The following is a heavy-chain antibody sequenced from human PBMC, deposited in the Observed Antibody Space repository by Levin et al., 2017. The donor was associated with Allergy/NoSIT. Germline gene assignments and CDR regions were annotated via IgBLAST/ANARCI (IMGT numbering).Heavy chain of an antibody. CDR1: GGTFSSYA. CDR2: IIPIFGTA. Sequence: KISCKASGGTFSSYAISWVRQAPGQGLEWMGGIIPIFGTANYAQKFQGRVTITADESTSTAYMELSSLRSEDTAVYYCARGGMTTVTTFDYWGQGTLVTVSS. D-gene: IGHD4-17*01. V-gene: IGHV1-69*01. J-gene: IGHJ4*02. CDR3: ARGGMTTVTTFDY.